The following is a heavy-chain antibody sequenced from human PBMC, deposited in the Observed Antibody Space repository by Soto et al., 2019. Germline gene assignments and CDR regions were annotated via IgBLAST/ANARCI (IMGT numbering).Heavy chain of an antibody. V-gene: IGHV3-23*01. CDR1: GFTFSSYA. CDR2: ISGSGGST. CDR3: AKGSKGMVRGVTARDAFDI. D-gene: IGHD3-10*01. J-gene: IGHJ3*02. Sequence: HPGGSLRLSCAASGFTFSSYAMSWVRQAPGKGLEWVSAISGSGGSTYYADSVKGRFTISRDNSKNTLYLQMNSLRAEDTAVYYCAKGSKGMVRGVTARDAFDIWGQGTMVTVSS.